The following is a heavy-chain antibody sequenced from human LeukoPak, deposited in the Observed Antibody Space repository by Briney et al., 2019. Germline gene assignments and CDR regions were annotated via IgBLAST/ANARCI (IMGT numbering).Heavy chain of an antibody. V-gene: IGHV1-2*02. CDR2: INPNSGGT. J-gene: IGHJ4*02. Sequence: ASVKVSCKASGYTFTGYYIHWVRQAPGQGLEWMGCINPNSGGTNYAQKFQGRVTITRDTSISTAYMELSSLRSDDTAVYYCARVKDFDYWGQGTLVTVSS. CDR3: ARVKDFDY. CDR1: GYTFTGYY.